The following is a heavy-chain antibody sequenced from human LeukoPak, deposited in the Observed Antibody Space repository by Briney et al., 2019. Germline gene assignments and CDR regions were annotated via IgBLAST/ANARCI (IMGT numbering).Heavy chain of an antibody. V-gene: IGHV1-69*01. CDR3: AREPVAAAAQSWYYFDY. Sequence: SVKGSCKASGGTFSSYAISWVRQAPGQWLEWMGGIIPIFGTANYAQKFQGRVTITADESTSTAYMELSSLRSEDTAVYYCAREPVAAAAQSWYYFDYWGQGTLVTVSS. CDR1: GGTFSSYA. D-gene: IGHD2-2*01. CDR2: IIPIFGTA. J-gene: IGHJ4*02.